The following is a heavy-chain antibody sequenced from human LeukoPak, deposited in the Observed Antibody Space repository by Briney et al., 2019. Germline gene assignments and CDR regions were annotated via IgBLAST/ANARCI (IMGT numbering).Heavy chain of an antibody. J-gene: IGHJ6*02. Sequence: GGSLRLSCAASGFTFRYYCMRWVRQAPGKGLEWVANIKEDGSEKYYVDSVKGRFTISRDNAKNSLYLQMNSLRAADTAVYYCARGGYSYTWPPSYYYGLDVWGQGTTVTASS. CDR1: GFTFRYYC. CDR2: IKEDGSEK. D-gene: IGHD5-18*01. CDR3: ARGGYSYTWPPSYYYGLDV. V-gene: IGHV3-7*05.